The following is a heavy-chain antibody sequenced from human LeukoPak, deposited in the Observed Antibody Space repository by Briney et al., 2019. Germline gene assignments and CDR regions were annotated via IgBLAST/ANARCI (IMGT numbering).Heavy chain of an antibody. CDR2: INHSGST. CDR1: GGPFSGYY. CDR3: ARGRREDAHVWGSRNGGDY. Sequence: SETLSLTCAVDGGPFSGYYWSWIRQPPGKGLEWIGDINHSGSTNYNPSLKSRVTISVDTSKNQFSLKPSSVTAADTAVYYCARGRREDAHVWGSRNGGDYWGQGTLVTVSS. J-gene: IGHJ4*02. D-gene: IGHD3-16*01. V-gene: IGHV4-34*01.